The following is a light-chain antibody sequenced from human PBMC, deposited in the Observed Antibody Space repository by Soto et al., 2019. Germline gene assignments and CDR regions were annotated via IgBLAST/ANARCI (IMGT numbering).Light chain of an antibody. Sequence: QSVLTQPPSASGTPGQRVTISCSGSSSNIGTNTVNWYQQLPGTAPKLLIYNNNQRPSGVPDRFSGSKSGTSASLAISGLQSEYEADYYCAAWDDSRNAVVFGGGTKLTVL. J-gene: IGLJ2*01. CDR1: SSNIGTNT. V-gene: IGLV1-44*01. CDR3: AAWDDSRNAVV. CDR2: NNN.